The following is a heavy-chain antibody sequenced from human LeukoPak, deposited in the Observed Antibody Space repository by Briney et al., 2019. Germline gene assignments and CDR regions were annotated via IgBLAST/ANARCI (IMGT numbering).Heavy chain of an antibody. CDR2: IYYSGST. D-gene: IGHD3-22*01. CDR3: ARLGDYYDSSGYYSYFDY. CDR1: GGSISTSGYY. Sequence: PSETLSLTCTVSGGSISTSGYYWGWIRQPPGKGLEWIGRIYYSGSTYYNPSLKSRVTISVDTSKNQFSLKLSSVTAADTAVYYCARLGDYYDSSGYYSYFDYWGQGTLVTVSS. V-gene: IGHV4-39*01. J-gene: IGHJ4*02.